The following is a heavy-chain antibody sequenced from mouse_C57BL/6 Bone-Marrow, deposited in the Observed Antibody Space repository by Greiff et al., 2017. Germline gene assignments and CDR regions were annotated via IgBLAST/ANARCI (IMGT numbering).Heavy chain of an antibody. CDR3: ARDGSSSFDY. J-gene: IGHJ2*01. Sequence: EVKLQESGGGLVQPGGSLKLSCAASGFTFSDYYMYWVRQTPEKRLEWVAYISNGGGSTYYPDTVKGRFTLSRDNAKNTLYLQMSRLKSEDTAMYYCARDGSSSFDYWGQGTTLTVSS. CDR1: GFTFSDYY. CDR2: ISNGGGST. V-gene: IGHV5-12*01. D-gene: IGHD1-1*01.